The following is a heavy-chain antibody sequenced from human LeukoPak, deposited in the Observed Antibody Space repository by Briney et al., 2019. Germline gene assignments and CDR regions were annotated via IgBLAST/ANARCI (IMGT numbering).Heavy chain of an antibody. J-gene: IGHJ4*02. CDR2: ISAYNGNT. Sequence: GASVKVSCKASSYTFTSYGISWVRQAPGQGLEWMGWISAYNGNTNYAQKLQGRVTMTTDTSTNTAYMDLRSLRSDDMAVYYCVRDIGECTSASCYAPFIDYWGQGTLVTVSS. V-gene: IGHV1-18*03. CDR3: VRDIGECTSASCYAPFIDY. D-gene: IGHD2-2*01. CDR1: SYTFTSYG.